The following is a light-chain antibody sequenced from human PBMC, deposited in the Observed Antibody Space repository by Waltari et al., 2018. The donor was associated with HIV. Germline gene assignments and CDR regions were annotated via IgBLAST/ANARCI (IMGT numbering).Light chain of an antibody. CDR2: EDT. V-gene: IGLV3-10*01. CDR1: ALSKKY. CDR3: YSTDSSGNHSVV. J-gene: IGLJ2*01. Sequence: SYELTQPPAVSVSPGQTARITCSGDALSKKYVYWYQQRSGQAPVLVIYEDTKRPSGSPERFSVSSSGTMATLTISGAQVEAEGDYYCYSTDSSGNHSVVLGGGTKLTVL.